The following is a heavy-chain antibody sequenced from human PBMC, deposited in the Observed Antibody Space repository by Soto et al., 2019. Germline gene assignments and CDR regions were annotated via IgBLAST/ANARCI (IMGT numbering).Heavy chain of an antibody. CDR3: ASDRGYGSGWAFDY. J-gene: IGHJ4*02. CDR1: GGTFSSYA. Sequence: QVQLVQSGAEVKKPGSSVKVSCKASGGTFSSYAISWVRQAPGQGLEWMGGIIPIFGTANYAQKFQGRVTITADETTSTAYRELSSLRSEDTAGYYCASDRGYGSGWAFDYWGQGTLVTVSS. V-gene: IGHV1-69*01. CDR2: IIPIFGTA. D-gene: IGHD6-19*01.